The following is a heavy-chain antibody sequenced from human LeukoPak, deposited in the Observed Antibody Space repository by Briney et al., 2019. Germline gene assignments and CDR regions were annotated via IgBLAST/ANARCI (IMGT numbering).Heavy chain of an antibody. CDR2: IYTSGST. V-gene: IGHV4-4*07. Sequence: PSETLSLTCTVSGGSISSYYWSWIRQPAGKGLEWIGRIYTSGSTNYNPSLKSRVTMSVDTSKNQFSLKLSSVTAADTAVYYCARDRPGIAARPNWFDPWGQGTLVTVSS. D-gene: IGHD6-6*01. CDR1: GGSISSYY. J-gene: IGHJ5*02. CDR3: ARDRPGIAARPNWFDP.